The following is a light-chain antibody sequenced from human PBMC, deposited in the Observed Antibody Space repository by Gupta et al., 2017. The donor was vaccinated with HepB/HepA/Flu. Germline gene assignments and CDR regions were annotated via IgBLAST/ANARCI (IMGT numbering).Light chain of an antibody. CDR3: RQSIPLPLT. CDR1: QSPLHSDGKTY. V-gene: IGKV2D-29*01. J-gene: IGKJ4*01. Sequence: DIVMTQSTLSLSVTPGQPASISCKSSQSPLHSDGKTYLYWYLQKPGQPPQLLSYEVSNRFSGVPDRFSGSGSGTDFTLKISRVEAEHVGIYSCRQSIPLPLTFGGGTKVEIK. CDR2: EVS.